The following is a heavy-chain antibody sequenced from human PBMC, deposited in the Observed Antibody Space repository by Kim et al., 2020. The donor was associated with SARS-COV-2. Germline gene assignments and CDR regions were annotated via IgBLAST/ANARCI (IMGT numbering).Heavy chain of an antibody. CDR1: GGSISSSSYY. D-gene: IGHD6-13*01. CDR3: ARHKVAAAGRGWEPPQSMEFDY. V-gene: IGHV4-39*01. Sequence: SETLSLTCTVSGGSISSSSYYWGWIRQPPGKGLEWIGSIYYSGSTYYNPSLKSRVTISVDTSKNQFSLKLSSVTAADTAVYYCARHKVAAAGRGWEPPQSMEFDYWGQGTLVTVSS. J-gene: IGHJ4*02. CDR2: IYYSGST.